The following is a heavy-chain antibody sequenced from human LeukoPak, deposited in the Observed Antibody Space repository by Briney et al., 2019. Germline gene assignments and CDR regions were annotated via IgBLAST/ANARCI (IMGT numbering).Heavy chain of an antibody. Sequence: SVKVSCKASGGTFSSYAISWVRQAPGQGLEWMGRIIPILGIANYAQKFQGRVTITADKSTSTAYMELSSLRSEDTAVYYCARAVAYYYDSSGYRDIWGQGTMVTVSS. J-gene: IGHJ3*02. CDR1: GGTFSSYA. CDR3: ARAVAYYYDSSGYRDI. D-gene: IGHD3-22*01. CDR2: IIPILGIA. V-gene: IGHV1-69*04.